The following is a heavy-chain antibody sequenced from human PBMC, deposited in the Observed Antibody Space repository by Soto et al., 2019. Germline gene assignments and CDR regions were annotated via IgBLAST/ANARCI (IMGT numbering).Heavy chain of an antibody. J-gene: IGHJ4*02. CDR2: IYYSGST. CDR3: ARARYYYDSSGYYPGYFAY. V-gene: IGHV4-31*03. CDR1: GGSISSGGYY. D-gene: IGHD3-22*01. Sequence: PSETLSLTCTVSGGSISSGGYYWSWIRQHPGKGLEWIGYIYYSGSTYYNPSLKSRVTISVDTSKNQFSLKLSSVTAADTAVYYCARARYYYDSSGYYPGYFAYRGQGTLVTVSS.